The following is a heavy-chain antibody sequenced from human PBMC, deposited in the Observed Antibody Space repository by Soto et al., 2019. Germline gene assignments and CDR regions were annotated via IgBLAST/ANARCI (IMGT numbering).Heavy chain of an antibody. CDR2: ISSSSSTI. D-gene: IGHD6-19*01. CDR3: ARDGRIAVAGGTEYYYYGMDV. Sequence: GGSLRLSCAASGFTFSSYSMNWVRQAPGKGLEWVSYISSSSSTIYYADSVKGRFTISRDNAKNSLYLQMNSLRDEDTAVYYCARDGRIAVAGGTEYYYYGMDVWGQGTTVTISS. J-gene: IGHJ6*02. V-gene: IGHV3-48*02. CDR1: GFTFSSYS.